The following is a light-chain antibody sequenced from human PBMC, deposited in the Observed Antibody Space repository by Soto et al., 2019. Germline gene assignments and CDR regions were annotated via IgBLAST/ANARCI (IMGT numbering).Light chain of an antibody. Sequence: DIQMTQSPSTLSASVGDRVTITCRASQSISSWLAWYQQKPGKAPKLLIYDASTLQSGVPSRFSGSGSGTEFTLTISSLQPDDFATYYCQQYNGYSSYTFGQGSMVDVK. V-gene: IGKV1-5*01. CDR2: DAS. J-gene: IGKJ2*01. CDR1: QSISSW. CDR3: QQYNGYSSYT.